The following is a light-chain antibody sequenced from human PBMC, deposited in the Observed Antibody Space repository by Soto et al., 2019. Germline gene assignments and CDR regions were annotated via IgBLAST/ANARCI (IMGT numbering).Light chain of an antibody. V-gene: IGLV1-44*01. CDR1: RSNIGSNT. CDR3: AAWDDSLNGSYV. J-gene: IGLJ1*01. Sequence: QSALTQPPSTSGTPGQRVTISCSVSRSNIGSNTVTWYQQLPGTAPKLLIYSNNQRPSGVPDRFSGSKSGTSASLAISGLQSEDEADYYCAAWDDSLNGSYVFGTGTKVTVL. CDR2: SNN.